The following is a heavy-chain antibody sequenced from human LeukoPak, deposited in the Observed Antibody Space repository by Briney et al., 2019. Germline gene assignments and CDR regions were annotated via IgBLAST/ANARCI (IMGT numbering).Heavy chain of an antibody. Sequence: LPGGSLRLSCAASGFTFSSYAMSWVRQAPGKGLEWVSLISTSGGRTYYADSVKGRFTISRDNSKNTLYLQVNSLRAEDTAVYYCAKVSSGWPIDYWGQGTLVTVSS. J-gene: IGHJ4*02. V-gene: IGHV3-23*01. D-gene: IGHD6-19*01. CDR3: AKVSSGWPIDY. CDR1: GFTFSSYA. CDR2: ISTSGGRT.